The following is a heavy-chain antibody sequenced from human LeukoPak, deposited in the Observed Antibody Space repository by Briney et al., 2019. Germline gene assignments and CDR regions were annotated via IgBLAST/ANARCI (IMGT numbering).Heavy chain of an antibody. Sequence: SETLSPTCTVSGYSISSGYYWGWIRQPPGKGLEWIGSIYHSGSTYYNPSLKSRVTILVDTSKNQFSLKLNSVTAADTAVYYCASRSYWYFDLWGRGTLVTVS. J-gene: IGHJ2*01. CDR1: GYSISSGYY. CDR2: IYHSGST. CDR3: ASRSYWYFDL. V-gene: IGHV4-38-2*02.